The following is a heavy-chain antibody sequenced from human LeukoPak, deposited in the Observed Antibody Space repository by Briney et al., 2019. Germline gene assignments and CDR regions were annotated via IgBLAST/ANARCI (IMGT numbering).Heavy chain of an antibody. J-gene: IGHJ4*02. CDR3: ARLAAAGTTGFDY. CDR1: GFTFSSYS. V-gene: IGHV3-21*01. Sequence: GGSLRLSCAASGFTFSSYSMNWVRQAPGKGLEWVSSISSSSSYIYYADSVKGRFTISRDNAKNSPYLQMNSLRAEDTAVYYCARLAAAGTTGFDYWGQGTLVTVSS. CDR2: ISSSSSYI. D-gene: IGHD6-13*01.